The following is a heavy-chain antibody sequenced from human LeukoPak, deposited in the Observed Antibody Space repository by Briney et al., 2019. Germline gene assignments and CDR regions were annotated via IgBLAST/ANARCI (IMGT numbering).Heavy chain of an antibody. CDR3: ARSRRKGFDY. CDR2: SNSDGSST. J-gene: IGHJ4*02. CDR1: GFTFSSYW. Sequence: PGGSLRLSCAASGFTFSSYWMHWVRQAPGKGLVWVSRSNSDGSSTSYADSVKGRFTISRDNAKNTLYLQMNSLRAEDTAVYYCARSRRKGFDYWGQGTLVTVSS. V-gene: IGHV3-74*01. D-gene: IGHD1-14*01.